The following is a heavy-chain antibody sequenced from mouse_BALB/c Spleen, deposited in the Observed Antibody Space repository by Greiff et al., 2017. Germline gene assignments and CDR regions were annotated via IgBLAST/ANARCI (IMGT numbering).Heavy chain of an antibody. J-gene: IGHJ4*01. CDR1: GYSITSDYA. V-gene: IGHV3-2*02. D-gene: IGHD2-1*01. Sequence: EVQLQQSGPGLVKPSQSLSLTCTVTGYSITSDYAWYWIRQFPGNKLEWMGYISYSGSTSYNPSLKSRISITRDTSKNQFFLQLNSVTTEDTATYYCARSYGNYYYAMDYWGQGTSVTVSS. CDR3: ARSYGNYYYAMDY. CDR2: ISYSGST.